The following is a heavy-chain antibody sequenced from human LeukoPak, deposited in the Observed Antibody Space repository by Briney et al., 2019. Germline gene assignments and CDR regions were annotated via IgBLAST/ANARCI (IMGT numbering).Heavy chain of an antibody. CDR2: ISSSSSTI. CDR1: GFTFSSYS. V-gene: IGHV3-48*01. D-gene: IGHD1-26*01. J-gene: IGHJ4*02. Sequence: GSLRLSCAASGFTFSSYSMNWVRQAPGKGLEWVSYISSSSSTIYYADSVKGRFTISRDNAKNSLYLQMNSLRAEDTAVYNCARDSGSHDFDYWGQGTLVTVSS. CDR3: ARDSGSHDFDY.